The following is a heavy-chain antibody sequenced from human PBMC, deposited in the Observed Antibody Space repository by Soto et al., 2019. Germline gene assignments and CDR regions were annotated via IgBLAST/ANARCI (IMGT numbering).Heavy chain of an antibody. Sequence: PSETLSLTGTVSGASISRYYWSWIRQPPGKGLEWIGYISYSGTTKYNPSLKSRVTMSIDTSKNQFSLKLSSVTAADTAVYFCARTSSSPPADFDSWGQGTLVTVSS. J-gene: IGHJ4*02. CDR3: ARTSSSPPADFDS. V-gene: IGHV4-59*01. D-gene: IGHD6-13*01. CDR1: GASISRYY. CDR2: ISYSGTT.